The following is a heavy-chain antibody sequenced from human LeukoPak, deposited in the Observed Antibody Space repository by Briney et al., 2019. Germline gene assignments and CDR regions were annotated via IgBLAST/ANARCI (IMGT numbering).Heavy chain of an antibody. CDR3: TRDVASSTYHFESSGLLDY. V-gene: IGHV3-21*01. CDR1: GFTFISYS. Sequence: GGPLRLSCAASGFTFISYSMNWVRQAPGKGLEWVSSISSSSSYIYYSDSVKGRFTISRDNAEKSLYLQMDSLRGEDTAVYYCTRDVASSTYHFESSGLLDYWGQGTLVTVSS. CDR2: ISSSSSYI. J-gene: IGHJ4*02. D-gene: IGHD3-22*01.